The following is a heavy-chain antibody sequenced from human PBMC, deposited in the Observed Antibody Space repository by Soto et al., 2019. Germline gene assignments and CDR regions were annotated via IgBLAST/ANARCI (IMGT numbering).Heavy chain of an antibody. CDR1: GYTFTSYD. Sequence: QVQLVQSGAEVKKPGASVKVSCKASGYTFTSYDINWVRQATGQGHEWMGWMNPNSGNTGYAQKFQGRVTMTRNTSISTAYMELSSLRSEDTAVYYCARAEGLYPAMGSDYYGMDVWGQGTTVTVSS. CDR3: ARAEGLYPAMGSDYYGMDV. J-gene: IGHJ6*02. CDR2: MNPNSGNT. D-gene: IGHD5-18*01. V-gene: IGHV1-8*01.